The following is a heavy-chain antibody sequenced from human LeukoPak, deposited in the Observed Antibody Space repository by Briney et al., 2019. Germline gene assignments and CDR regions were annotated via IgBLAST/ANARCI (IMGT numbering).Heavy chain of an antibody. V-gene: IGHV3-30*02. D-gene: IGHD3-10*01. CDR3: AKDRGYYYGSGTSEVYFDY. CDR2: IRYDGSNK. Sequence: PGGSLRLSCAASGFTFSSYGMHWVRQAPGKGLEWVAFIRYDGSNKYYADSVKGRFTISRDNSKNTLYLQMNSLRAEDTAVYYCAKDRGYYYGSGTSEVYFDYWGQGTLVTVSS. CDR1: GFTFSSYG. J-gene: IGHJ4*02.